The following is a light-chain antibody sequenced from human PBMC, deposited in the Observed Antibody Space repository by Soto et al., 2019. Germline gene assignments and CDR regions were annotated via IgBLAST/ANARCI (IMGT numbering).Light chain of an antibody. Sequence: AIRMTLSPSSFSSSTGDRVTITCRASQGISSYLAWYQQKPGKAPKLLIYAASSLESGVPSRFSGNESGTEFTLTISGLQPDDFVSYYCQQYNSYSGMFGQGTTVDIK. J-gene: IGKJ1*01. V-gene: IGKV1-8*01. CDR1: QGISSY. CDR3: QQYNSYSGM. CDR2: AAS.